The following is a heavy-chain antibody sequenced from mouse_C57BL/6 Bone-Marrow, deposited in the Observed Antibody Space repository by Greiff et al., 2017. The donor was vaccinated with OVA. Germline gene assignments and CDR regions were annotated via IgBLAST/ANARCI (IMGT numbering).Heavy chain of an antibody. CDR2: ISNGGGST. J-gene: IGHJ3*01. CDR1: GFTFSDYY. Sequence: DVMLVESGGGLVQPGGSLKLSCAASGFTFSDYYMYWVRQTPEKRLEWVAYISNGGGSTYYPDTVKGRFTIARDNAKNTLYLQMSRLKSEDTAMYYCARHGITTVVATTWFAYWGQGTLVTVSA. CDR3: ARHGITTVVATTWFAY. V-gene: IGHV5-12*01. D-gene: IGHD1-1*01.